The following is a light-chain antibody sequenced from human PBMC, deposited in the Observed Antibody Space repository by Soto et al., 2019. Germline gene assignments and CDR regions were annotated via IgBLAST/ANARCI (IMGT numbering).Light chain of an antibody. CDR1: QSIDIW. J-gene: IGKJ5*01. CDR2: KAS. CDR3: QQYDNGLIT. V-gene: IGKV1-5*03. Sequence: DIQMTQSPFTLSASVGDRVTITCRASQSIDIWLAWYQQKPGKAPKLLIYKASSLESGVPSRFSGSGSGTDFTLTMSSLQPEDIATYYCQQYDNGLITFGQGTRLEN.